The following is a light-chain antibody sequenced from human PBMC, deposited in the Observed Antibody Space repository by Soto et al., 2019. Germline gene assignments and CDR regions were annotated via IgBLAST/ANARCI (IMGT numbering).Light chain of an antibody. CDR2: GAS. CDR1: QSVSSN. V-gene: IGKV3-20*01. Sequence: DIVLTQSPGTLSLSPGERATLSCRASQSVSSNLAWYQQKPGQAPRLLVYGASTRPTGIPTRFSGSGSGTEFTLTISRLEPEDFAVYYCQQYGSSGTFGQGTKVDIK. CDR3: QQYGSSGT. J-gene: IGKJ1*01.